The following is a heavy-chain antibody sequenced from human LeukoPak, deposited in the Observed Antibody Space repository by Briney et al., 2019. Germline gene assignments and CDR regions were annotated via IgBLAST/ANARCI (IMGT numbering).Heavy chain of an antibody. CDR1: GGSFSGYY. D-gene: IGHD3-10*01. V-gene: IGHV4-34*01. Sequence: PSETLSLTCAVYGGSFSGYYWSWIRQPPGKGLEWIGEINHSGSTNYNPSLKSRVTISVDTSKNQFSLKLSSVTAADTAVYYCARGYGTGSYHKVGYYYYGMDVWGQGTTVTVSS. CDR2: INHSGST. CDR3: ARGYGTGSYHKVGYYYYGMDV. J-gene: IGHJ6*02.